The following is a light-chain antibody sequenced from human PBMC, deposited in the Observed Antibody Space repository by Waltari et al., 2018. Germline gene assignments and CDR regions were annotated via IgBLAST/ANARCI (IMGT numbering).Light chain of an antibody. CDR1: SSNIGGNA. CDR3: AAWDDSLNGFYV. Sequence: PSASGTPGQRVTISCSGSSSNIGGNAVNWYQHLPGTAPRLLIYNNSRRPSGVPDRFSGSTSGTSASLAISELQSGDEADYYCAAWDDSLNGFYVFGTGTKVTVL. J-gene: IGLJ1*01. CDR2: NNS. V-gene: IGLV1-44*01.